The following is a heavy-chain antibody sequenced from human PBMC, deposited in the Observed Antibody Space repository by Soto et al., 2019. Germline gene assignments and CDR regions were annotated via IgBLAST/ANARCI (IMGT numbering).Heavy chain of an antibody. CDR2: IDNSGTT. V-gene: IGHV4-4*07. CDR3: ARGGQDFWSGPFDY. D-gene: IGHD3-3*01. J-gene: IGHJ4*02. Sequence: ESLPLTWTVSCGAINNYFFNWIREPSAKGLELIGRIDNSGTTNYNPPRKSRDTMSVDTSKQEFSLKLSSVNAADTARYYRARGGQDFWSGPFDYWGRGALVTVSS. CDR1: CGAINNYF.